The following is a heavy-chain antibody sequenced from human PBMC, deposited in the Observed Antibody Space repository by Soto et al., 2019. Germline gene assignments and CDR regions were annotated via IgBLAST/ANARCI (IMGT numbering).Heavy chain of an antibody. V-gene: IGHV1-69*01. CDR2: IIPIFGTA. CDR1: GGTFSSYA. J-gene: IGHJ4*02. CDR3: ARDGPPTTVTPGDDY. D-gene: IGHD4-17*01. Sequence: QVQQVQSGAEVKKPGSSVKVSCKASGGTFSSYAISWVRQAPGQGLEWMGGIIPIFGTANYAQKFQGRVTITADESTSTAYMELSSLRSEDTAVYYCARDGPPTTVTPGDDYWGQGTLVTVSS.